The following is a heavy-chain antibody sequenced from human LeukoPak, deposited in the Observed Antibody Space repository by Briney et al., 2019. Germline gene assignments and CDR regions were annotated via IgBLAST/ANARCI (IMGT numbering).Heavy chain of an antibody. J-gene: IGHJ5*01. Sequence: KTPETLSLTCSVSGDSFSNYYWTWIRQPPRKRLEWIGYIYYIGSTNYNPSLKTRLHLSVDTSKNRFSLKLSSVTAADTAVYYCASSPRLTTSSFLFDSWGHGTLVTASA. CDR2: IYYIGST. CDR1: GDSFSNYY. D-gene: IGHD2-2*01. V-gene: IGHV4-59*08. CDR3: ASSPRLTTSSFLFDS.